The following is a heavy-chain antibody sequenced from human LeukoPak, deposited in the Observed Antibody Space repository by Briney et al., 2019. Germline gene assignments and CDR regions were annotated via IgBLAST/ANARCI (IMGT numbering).Heavy chain of an antibody. CDR1: GFTFDDYA. CDR2: ISWNSGSI. Sequence: GGSLRLSCAASGFTFDDYAMHWVRQAPGKGLEWVSGISWNSGSIGYADSVKGRFTISRDNSKNTLYLQMNSLRAEDTAVYYCAKVRYYDSSGERSGPVDYWGQGTLVTVSS. J-gene: IGHJ4*02. D-gene: IGHD3-22*01. V-gene: IGHV3-9*01. CDR3: AKVRYYDSSGERSGPVDY.